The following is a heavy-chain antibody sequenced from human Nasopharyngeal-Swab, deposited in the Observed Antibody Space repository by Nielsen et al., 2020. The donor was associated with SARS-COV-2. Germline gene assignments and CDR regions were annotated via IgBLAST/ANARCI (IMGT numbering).Heavy chain of an antibody. V-gene: IGHV3-30*18. J-gene: IGHJ4*02. CDR3: AKVLAVAGTGDY. D-gene: IGHD6-19*01. CDR2: ISYDGSNK. Sequence: WSRQPPGKGLEWVAVISYDGSNKYYADSVKGRFTISRDNSKNTLYLQMNSLRAEDTAVYYCAKVLAVAGTGDYWGQGTLVTVSS.